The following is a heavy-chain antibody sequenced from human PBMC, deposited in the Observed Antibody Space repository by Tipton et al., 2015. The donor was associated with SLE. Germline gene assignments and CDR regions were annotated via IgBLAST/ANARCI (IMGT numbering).Heavy chain of an antibody. CDR1: GGSFSGYY. J-gene: IGHJ4*02. Sequence: TLSLTCAVYGGSFSGYYWSWIRQPPGKGLEWIGEINHSGSINYKPSLKSRVTISVDTSKNQFSLKLSSVTAADTAVYYCASQLDSFDYWGQGTLVTVSS. V-gene: IGHV4-34*01. D-gene: IGHD1-1*01. CDR2: INHSGSI. CDR3: ASQLDSFDY.